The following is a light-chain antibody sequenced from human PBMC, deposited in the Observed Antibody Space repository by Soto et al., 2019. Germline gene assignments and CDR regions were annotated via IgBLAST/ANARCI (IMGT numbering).Light chain of an antibody. J-gene: IGKJ1*01. Sequence: DIQMTQSPSPLSASVGDSVTITCRASQTIKTYLTWYRHKPGEAPKLLIYAASRLQTGVPSRFSGSGSGTFFTLSISSLQPEDFATYYCQQTYSTPGTFGQGTKVEV. V-gene: IGKV1-39*01. CDR1: QTIKTY. CDR3: QQTYSTPGT. CDR2: AAS.